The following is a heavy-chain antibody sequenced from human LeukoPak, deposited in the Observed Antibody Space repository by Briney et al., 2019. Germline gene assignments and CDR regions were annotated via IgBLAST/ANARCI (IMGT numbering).Heavy chain of an antibody. Sequence: GGSLRFSCAASGFTFDDYGMSWVRQAPGKGLEWVSGINWNGGSTGYADSVKGRFTISRDNAKNSLYLQMNSLRAEDTALYYCARGEQLGPFDYWGQGTLVTVSS. CDR3: ARGEQLGPFDY. CDR2: INWNGGST. CDR1: GFTFDDYG. V-gene: IGHV3-20*04. J-gene: IGHJ4*02. D-gene: IGHD6-6*01.